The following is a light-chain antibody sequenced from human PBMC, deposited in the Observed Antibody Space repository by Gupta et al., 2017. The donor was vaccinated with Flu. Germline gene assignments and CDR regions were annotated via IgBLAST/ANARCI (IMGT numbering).Light chain of an antibody. J-gene: IGKJ3*01. Sequence: DIQMTHSPSSLSASVGDKATITCRARQQIETKLNWYHQKPGKAPRIVIYQASCLHSGIPARFSGGGSGPEFTLTISRLQTEDFATYYCQQSHIVPFTFGHGTNVDVK. CDR1: QQIETK. CDR3: QQSHIVPFT. V-gene: IGKV1-39*01. CDR2: QAS.